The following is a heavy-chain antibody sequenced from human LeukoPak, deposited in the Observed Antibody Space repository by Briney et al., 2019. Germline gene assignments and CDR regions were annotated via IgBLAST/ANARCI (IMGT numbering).Heavy chain of an antibody. Sequence: GASVKVSCKVSGDSLTDLNIQWVRQAPGKGLECLGGFDPEQAKTIYAQNFQGRVTMTEDASTDTAYMELNSLKSEDTAVYYCATRGGDFWSGLENWGQGTLVTVSS. CDR3: ATRGGDFWSGLEN. D-gene: IGHD3-3*01. J-gene: IGHJ4*02. CDR1: GDSLTDLN. CDR2: FDPEQAKT. V-gene: IGHV1-24*01.